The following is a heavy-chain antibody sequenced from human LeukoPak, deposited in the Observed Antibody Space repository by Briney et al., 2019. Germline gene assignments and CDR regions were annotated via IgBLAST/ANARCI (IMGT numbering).Heavy chain of an antibody. Sequence: KSSETLSLACTVSGGSISSSSYYWDWIRQPPGKGLEWIGNIDYSGSTYYNPSLKSRVTISVDTSKNQFSLKLSSVTAADTALYYCARDDSWDSSSSGWTYYFDYWGQGTLVTVSS. J-gene: IGHJ4*02. CDR2: IDYSGST. CDR3: ARDDSWDSSSSGWTYYFDY. D-gene: IGHD6-19*01. V-gene: IGHV4-39*07. CDR1: GGSISSSSYY.